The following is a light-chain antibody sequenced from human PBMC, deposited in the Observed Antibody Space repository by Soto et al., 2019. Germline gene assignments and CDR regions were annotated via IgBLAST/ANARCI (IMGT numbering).Light chain of an antibody. V-gene: IGLV2-23*01. CDR2: EGH. J-gene: IGLJ1*01. CDR1: SGFVGGFSL. CDR3: RLYISATTSV. Sequence: QPALAQPASVSGSPGQSITFSCTGTSGFVGGFSLVSWYQQHPGKAPKVMISEGHRRPSGVPDRFSGSNSVNSASLTISGLQADDEADYYCRLYISATTSVFGTGTKVTVL.